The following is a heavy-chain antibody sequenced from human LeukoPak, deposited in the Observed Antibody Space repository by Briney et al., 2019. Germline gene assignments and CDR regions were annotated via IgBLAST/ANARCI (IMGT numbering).Heavy chain of an antibody. J-gene: IGHJ4*02. CDR1: GGSISSSSYY. Sequence: SETLSLTCTVSGGSISSSSYYWGWIRQPPGKGLEWIGSIYYSGSTYYNPSLKSRVTISVDTSKNQFSLKLSSVTAADTAVYYCARVYCSGGSCYLVDYWGQGTLVTVSS. D-gene: IGHD2-15*01. CDR3: ARVYCSGGSCYLVDY. V-gene: IGHV4-39*07. CDR2: IYYSGST.